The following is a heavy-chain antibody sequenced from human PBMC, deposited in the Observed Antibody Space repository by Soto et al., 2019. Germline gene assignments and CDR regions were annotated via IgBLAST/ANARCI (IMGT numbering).Heavy chain of an antibody. J-gene: IGHJ4*02. Sequence: QVQLQESGPGLVKPSQTLSLTCTVSGGSISSGGYYWSWIRQHPGKGLEWIGYIYYSGSTYYNPXLXSXXTRSVATSKNQFSLKLSAVTAADTAVYYCARGVIHWGQGTLVTVSS. CDR3: ARGVIH. CDR1: GGSISSGGYY. CDR2: IYYSGST. V-gene: IGHV4-31*01.